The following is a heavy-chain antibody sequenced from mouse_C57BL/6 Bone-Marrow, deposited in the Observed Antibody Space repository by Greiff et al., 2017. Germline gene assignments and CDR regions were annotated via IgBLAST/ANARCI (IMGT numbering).Heavy chain of an antibody. CDR2: IYPRSGNT. D-gene: IGHD2-4*01. CDR1: GYTFTSYG. V-gene: IGHV1-81*01. Sequence: QVQLKESGAELARPGASVKLSCKASGYTFTSYGISWVKQRTGRGLEWIGEIYPRSGNTYYNEKFKGKATLTADKSSSTASMELRSLTSEDSAVYFCARVYYDYDGFAYWGQGTLVTVSA. J-gene: IGHJ3*01. CDR3: ARVYYDYDGFAY.